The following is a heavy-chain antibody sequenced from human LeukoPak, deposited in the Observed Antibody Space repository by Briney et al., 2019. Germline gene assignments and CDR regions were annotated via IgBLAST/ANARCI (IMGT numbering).Heavy chain of an antibody. V-gene: IGHV3-7*01. D-gene: IGHD3-3*01. CDR3: ATNYDFWSGYSNYYYGMDV. CDR2: IKQDGSEK. J-gene: IGHJ6*02. CDR1: GFTFSSYA. Sequence: GGSLRLSCAASGFTFSSYAMSWVRQAPGKGLEWVANIKQDGSEKYYVDSVKGRFTISRDNAKNSLFLQMNSLRAEDTAVYYCATNYDFWSGYSNYYYGMDVWGQGTTVTVSS.